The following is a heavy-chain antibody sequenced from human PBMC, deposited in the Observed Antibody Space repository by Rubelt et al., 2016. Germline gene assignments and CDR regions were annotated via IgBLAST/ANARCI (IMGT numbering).Heavy chain of an antibody. D-gene: IGHD4-17*01. V-gene: IGHV4-59*08. Sequence: VQLQESGPGLVKPSETLSLTCTVSGGSISSYYWSWIRQPPGKGLEWIAYIYYSGSTNYNPSLKSRVTISVDTSKNQFSLKLSSVTAADTAVYYCARNSLTTVTTLDYWGQGTLVTVSS. CDR1: GGSISSYY. J-gene: IGHJ4*02. CDR3: ARNSLTTVTTLDY. CDR2: IYYSGST.